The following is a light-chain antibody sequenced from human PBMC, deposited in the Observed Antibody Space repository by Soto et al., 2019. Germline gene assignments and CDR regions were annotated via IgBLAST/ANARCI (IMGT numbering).Light chain of an antibody. CDR3: QQYYDWPRT. J-gene: IGKJ3*01. CDR1: QNIVNN. Sequence: EIVMTQSPATLSVSPGERATLSCSASQNIVNNLAWYQQKPGQGPWLLIYGASTRATGVPARFSGSGSGTEFTLTISSLQSEDFALYYGQQYYDWPRTFGPGTKLDIK. CDR2: GAS. V-gene: IGKV3-15*01.